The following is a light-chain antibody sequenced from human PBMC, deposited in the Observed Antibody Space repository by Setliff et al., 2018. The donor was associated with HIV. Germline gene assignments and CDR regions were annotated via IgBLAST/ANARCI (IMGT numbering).Light chain of an antibody. CDR2: EVS. CDR3: SSYTSSSPLYV. Sequence: QSALTQPASVSGSPGQSITISCTGTSSDVGGYNYVSWYQQHPGKAPKLMIYEVSNRPSRVSDRFSGPKSGNTASLTISGLQTEDEADYFCSSYTSSSPLYVFGTGTKVTVL. J-gene: IGLJ1*01. CDR1: SSDVGGYNY. V-gene: IGLV2-14*01.